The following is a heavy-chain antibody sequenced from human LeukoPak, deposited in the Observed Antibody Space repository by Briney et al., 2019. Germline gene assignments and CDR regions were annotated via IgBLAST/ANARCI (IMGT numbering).Heavy chain of an antibody. D-gene: IGHD3-22*01. Sequence: SETLSLTCTVSGGSISSYYWSWIRQPPGKGLECIGYIYYSGSTNYNPSLKSRVTISVDRSKNQFFLKLSSVTAADAAVYYCARDGGDYDSTGPLFDYWGQGTLVTVSS. CDR1: GGSISSYY. V-gene: IGHV4-59*01. CDR3: ARDGGDYDSTGPLFDY. CDR2: IYYSGST. J-gene: IGHJ4*02.